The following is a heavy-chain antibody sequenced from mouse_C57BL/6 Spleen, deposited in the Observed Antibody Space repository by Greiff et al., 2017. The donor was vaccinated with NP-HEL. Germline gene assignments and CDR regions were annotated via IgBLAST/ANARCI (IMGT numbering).Heavy chain of an antibody. Sequence: DVKLQESGPGLVKPSQSLSLTCSVTGYSITSGYYWNWIRQFPGNKLEWMGYISYDGSNNYNPSLKNRISITRDTSKNQFFLKLNSVTTEDTATYYCARGEGIAWFAYWGQGTLVTVSA. CDR1: GYSITSGYY. CDR2: ISYDGSN. CDR3: ARGEGIAWFAY. J-gene: IGHJ3*01. V-gene: IGHV3-6*01.